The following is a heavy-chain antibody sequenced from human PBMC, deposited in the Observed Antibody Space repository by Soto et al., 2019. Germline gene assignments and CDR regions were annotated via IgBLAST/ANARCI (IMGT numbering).Heavy chain of an antibody. J-gene: IGHJ4*02. CDR3: ARGVRRYYDSSGYYFFDY. D-gene: IGHD3-22*01. Sequence: GASVKVSCKASGYTFTGYYMHWGRQAPGQRLEWMGWINPNSGGTNYAQKFQGWVTMTRDTSISTAYMELSRLRSDDTAVYYCARGVRRYYDSSGYYFFDYWGQGTLVTVSS. V-gene: IGHV1-2*04. CDR2: INPNSGGT. CDR1: GYTFTGYY.